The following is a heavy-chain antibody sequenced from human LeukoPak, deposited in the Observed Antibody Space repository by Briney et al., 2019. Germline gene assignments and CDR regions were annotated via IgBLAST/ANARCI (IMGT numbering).Heavy chain of an antibody. CDR3: ARGPYYYDSSGYWHYFDY. V-gene: IGHV3-7*01. CDR2: IKQDGSEK. Sequence: GGSLRLSCAVSGFTFSSYSMNWVGQAPGKGLEWVANIKQDGSEKYYVDSVKGRFTISRDSAKNSLYLQMNSLRAEDTAVYYCARGPYYYDSSGYWHYFDYWGQGTLVTVSS. J-gene: IGHJ4*02. CDR1: GFTFSSYS. D-gene: IGHD3-22*01.